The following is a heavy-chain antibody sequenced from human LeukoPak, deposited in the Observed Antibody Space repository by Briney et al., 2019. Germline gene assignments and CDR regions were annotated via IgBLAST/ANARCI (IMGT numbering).Heavy chain of an antibody. J-gene: IGHJ6*03. CDR2: IYYSGST. CDR1: GGSISSSGYY. Sequence: PSETLSLTCTVSGGSISSSGYYWGWIRQPPGKGLEWIGSIYYSGSTYCNPSLKSRVTMSVDTSKNQFSLKLSSVTAADTAVYYCARLRDYSYYYMDVWGKGTTVTVSS. V-gene: IGHV4-39*01. CDR3: ARLRDYSYYYMDV.